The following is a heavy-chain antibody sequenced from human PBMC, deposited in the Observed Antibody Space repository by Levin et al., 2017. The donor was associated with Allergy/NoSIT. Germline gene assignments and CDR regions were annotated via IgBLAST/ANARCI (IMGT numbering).Heavy chain of an antibody. D-gene: IGHD3-22*01. V-gene: IGHV5-51*01. J-gene: IGHJ4*02. CDR3: ATATPNYYDSSGYYYLDY. CDR1: GYSFSTYW. CDR2: IYPGDSDT. Sequence: RGESLKISCKGSGYSFSTYWIVWVRQMPGKGLEWMGMIYPGDSDTRYSPSFQGQVTISADKSISTAYLQWSSLKASDTAMYYCATATPNYYDSSGYYYLDYWGQGTLVTVSS.